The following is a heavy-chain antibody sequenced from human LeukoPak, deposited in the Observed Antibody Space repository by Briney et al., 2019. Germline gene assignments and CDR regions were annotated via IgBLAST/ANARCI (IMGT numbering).Heavy chain of an antibody. CDR2: IYSGGST. CDR1: GFTFSSYA. V-gene: IGHV3-66*01. Sequence: GGSLRLSCAASGFTFSSYAMSWVRQAPGKGLEWVSVIYSGGSTYYADSVKGRFTISRDNSKNTLYLQMNSLRAEDTAVYYCARDRLFGDQTSGMDVWGQGTTVTVSS. J-gene: IGHJ6*02. D-gene: IGHD3-10*02. CDR3: ARDRLFGDQTSGMDV.